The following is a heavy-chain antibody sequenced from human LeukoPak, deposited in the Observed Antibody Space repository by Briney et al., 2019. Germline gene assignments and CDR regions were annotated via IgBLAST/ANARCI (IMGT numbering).Heavy chain of an antibody. CDR1: GFTFSSYS. CDR2: ISGSGGST. D-gene: IGHD3-16*01. CDR3: ANHQLVLSSSLDY. J-gene: IGHJ4*02. V-gene: IGHV3-23*01. Sequence: GGSLRLSCAASGFTFSSYSMNWVRQAPGKGLEWVSAISGSGGSTYYADSVKGRFTISRDNSKNTLYLQMNSLRAEDTAVYYCANHQLVLSSSLDYWGQGTLVTVPS.